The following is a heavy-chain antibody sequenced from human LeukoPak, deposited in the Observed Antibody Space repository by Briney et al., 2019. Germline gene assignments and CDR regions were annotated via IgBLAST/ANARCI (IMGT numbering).Heavy chain of an antibody. CDR3: ARATRATPWDYYYYMDV. CDR2: IYYSGST. Sequence: SETLSLTCTVSGGSISSGGYYWGWIRQHPGKGLEWIGYIYYSGSTYYNPSLKSRVTISVDTSKNQFSLKLSSVTAADTAVYYCARATRATPWDYYYYMDVWGKGTMVTVSS. CDR1: GGSISSGGYY. D-gene: IGHD5-12*01. J-gene: IGHJ6*03. V-gene: IGHV4-31*03.